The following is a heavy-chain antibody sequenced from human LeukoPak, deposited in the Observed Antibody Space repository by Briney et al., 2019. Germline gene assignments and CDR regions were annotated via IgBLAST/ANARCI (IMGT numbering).Heavy chain of an antibody. D-gene: IGHD3-22*01. CDR2: INHSGST. CDR3: ARGLAGTTRNYYDSSGYYYGSLSYGAFDI. J-gene: IGHJ3*02. V-gene: IGHV4-34*01. Sequence: SETLSLTCAVYGGSFSGYYWSWIRQPPGKGLEWIGEINHSGSTNYNPSLKSRVTISVDTYKNQFSLKLSSVTAADTAVYYCARGLAGTTRNYYDSSGYYYGSLSYGAFDIWGQGTMVTVSS. CDR1: GGSFSGYY.